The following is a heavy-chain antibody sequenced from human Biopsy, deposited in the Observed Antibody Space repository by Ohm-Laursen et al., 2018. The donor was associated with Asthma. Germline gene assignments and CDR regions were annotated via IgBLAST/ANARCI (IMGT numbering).Heavy chain of an antibody. D-gene: IGHD5-18*01. J-gene: IGHJ4*02. V-gene: IGHV3-7*01. Sequence: SLRLSCSASGFTFSSYRMSWVRQAPGKGPEWVANIKKDGSEKYYVDSVKGRFTISRDNAKNSLYLQMNSLRDEDTAVYYCARFKRGYSYGYAGVFDYWGQGTLVTVSS. CDR3: ARFKRGYSYGYAGVFDY. CDR1: GFTFSSYR. CDR2: IKKDGSEK.